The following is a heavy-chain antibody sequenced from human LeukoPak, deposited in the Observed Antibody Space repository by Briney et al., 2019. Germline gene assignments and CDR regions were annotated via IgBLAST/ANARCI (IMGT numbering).Heavy chain of an antibody. CDR2: ISGGGST. J-gene: IGHJ6*03. CDR3: AREEANYYYMDV. CDR1: GFTFSSYA. V-gene: IGHV3-53*01. Sequence: GGSLRLSCAASGFTFSSYAMSWVRQAPGKGLEWVSRISGGGSTDYAGSVKGRFTISRDNSKNTLYLEMNSLRADDTAVYFCAREEANYYYMDVWGRGTTVTVSS.